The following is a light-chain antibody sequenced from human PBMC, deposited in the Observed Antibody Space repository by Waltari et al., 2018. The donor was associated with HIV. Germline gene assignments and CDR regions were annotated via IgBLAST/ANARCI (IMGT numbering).Light chain of an antibody. CDR2: GAS. Sequence: ILMTQSPDSLAVSLGERATINGNSSQSRLRSSNDFNFLSWYQQKPGQPPKLLIYGASTRESGVPDRVMGSGSGTDFTLTTSSLQAEDVAVYYCQQCYSVPVTFGPGTKVDIK. CDR1: QSRLRSSNDFNF. V-gene: IGKV4-1*01. J-gene: IGKJ3*01. CDR3: QQCYSVPVT.